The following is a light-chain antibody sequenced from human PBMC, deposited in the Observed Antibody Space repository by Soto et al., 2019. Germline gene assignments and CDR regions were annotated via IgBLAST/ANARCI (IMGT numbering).Light chain of an antibody. J-gene: IGKJ1*01. V-gene: IGKV3-15*01. CDR2: GAS. Sequence: EVGMTHSPALMSVSPLERATLSFRASQSVGINVAWYQQKPGQAPRLLIYGASTRATGSPDRFSASGSATEFTLTISSLQSEDFAVYYCQQYNDWPRTFGQGTKVDIK. CDR3: QQYNDWPRT. CDR1: QSVGIN.